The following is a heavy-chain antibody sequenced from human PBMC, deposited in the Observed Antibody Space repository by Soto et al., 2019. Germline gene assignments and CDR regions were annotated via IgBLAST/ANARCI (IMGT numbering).Heavy chain of an antibody. D-gene: IGHD3-10*01. CDR2: ISGSGGST. Sequence: PGGSLRLSCVASGFTFSSYAMSWVRQAPGKGLEWVSAISGSGGSTYYADSVKGRFTISRDNSKNTLYLQMNSLRAEDTAVYYCAKVRGSGSYYPYYYYGMDVWGQGTTVTVSS. J-gene: IGHJ6*02. V-gene: IGHV3-23*01. CDR1: GFTFSSYA. CDR3: AKVRGSGSYYPYYYYGMDV.